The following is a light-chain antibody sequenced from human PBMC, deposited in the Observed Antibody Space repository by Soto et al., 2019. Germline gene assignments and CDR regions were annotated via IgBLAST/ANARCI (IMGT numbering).Light chain of an antibody. CDR3: QQRKSYPIT. V-gene: IGKV1-9*01. Sequence: DIQLTQSPSFLSASVGDRVTITCRASQDISTYLAWYQQKPGKAPKLLIFAASTLQNGVPSRFSGSGSGTEFPVTITSLQPEDFATYYCQQRKSYPITFGQGTRLEIK. CDR2: AAS. CDR1: QDISTY. J-gene: IGKJ5*01.